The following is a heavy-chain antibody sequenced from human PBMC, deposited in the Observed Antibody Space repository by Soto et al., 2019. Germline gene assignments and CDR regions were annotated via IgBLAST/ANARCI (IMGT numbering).Heavy chain of an antibody. Sequence: QVQLVQSGAEVKKPGASVKVSCKASGYTFTSYYMHWVRQAPGQGLEWMGIINPSGGSTSYAQKCQGRVTMTMDRSSSIVYMEPSSLRSEDMAVYYCARDRGYYDSSGYNYYYGMDVWGQGTTVTVSS. D-gene: IGHD3-22*01. CDR2: INPSGGST. V-gene: IGHV1-46*01. J-gene: IGHJ6*02. CDR3: ARDRGYYDSSGYNYYYGMDV. CDR1: GYTFTSYY.